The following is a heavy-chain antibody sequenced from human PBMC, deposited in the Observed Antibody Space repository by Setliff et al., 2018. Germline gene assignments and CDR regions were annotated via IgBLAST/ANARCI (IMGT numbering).Heavy chain of an antibody. CDR3: ASTSSKWNYGRGIGYMDV. V-gene: IGHV4-39*01. CDR2: IYYSGST. D-gene: IGHD1-7*01. Sequence: GSLRLSCAASGFTFSNYWMSWVRQAPGKGLDWIGTIYYSGSTYYNPSLKSRVTISVDTSKNQFSLKLSSVTAADTAVYYCASTSSKWNYGRGIGYMDVWGKGTTVTVSS. J-gene: IGHJ6*03. CDR1: GFTFSNYW.